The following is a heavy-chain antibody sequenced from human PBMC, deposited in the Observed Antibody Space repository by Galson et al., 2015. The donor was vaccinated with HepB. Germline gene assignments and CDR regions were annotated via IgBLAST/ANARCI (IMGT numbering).Heavy chain of an antibody. Sequence: SLRLSCAASGFTFDDYGMSWVRQAPGKGLEWVSGINWNGGSTGYADSVKGRFTISRDNAKNSLYLQMNSLRAEDTALYYCARDHDYDILAHFDCWGQGTLVTVSS. CDR2: INWNGGST. CDR1: GFTFDDYG. J-gene: IGHJ4*02. CDR3: ARDHDYDILAHFDC. V-gene: IGHV3-20*04. D-gene: IGHD3-9*01.